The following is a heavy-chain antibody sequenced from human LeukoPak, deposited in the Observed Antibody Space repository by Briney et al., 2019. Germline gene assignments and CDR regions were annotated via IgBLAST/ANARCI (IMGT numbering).Heavy chain of an antibody. V-gene: IGHV1-3*01. CDR3: ARGEIVITFGSSRPGDAFNM. CDR2: INAANGNT. CDR1: GYTFTGYA. J-gene: IGHJ3*02. Sequence: ASVKVSCKASGYTFTGYAIHWVRQGPGQRLEWMGWINAANGNTKYSQKFQGRVTITRDTSASTVYMELSSLRSEDTAVYYCARGEIVITFGSSRPGDAFNMWGQGTMVTVSS. D-gene: IGHD3-16*01.